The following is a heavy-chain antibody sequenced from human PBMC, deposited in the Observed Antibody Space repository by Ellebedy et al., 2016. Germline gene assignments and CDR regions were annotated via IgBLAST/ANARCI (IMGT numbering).Heavy chain of an antibody. Sequence: GESLKISCAASGFTFSTFGMHWVRQAPGKGLEWVALISYDGITPFYADSVKGRFTISRDNSKSTVYLQMNSLKAEDTAVYFCAKDLAGDYHFDYWGQGTLVSVSS. V-gene: IGHV3-30*18. J-gene: IGHJ4*02. D-gene: IGHD4-17*01. CDR2: ISYDGITP. CDR1: GFTFSTFG. CDR3: AKDLAGDYHFDY.